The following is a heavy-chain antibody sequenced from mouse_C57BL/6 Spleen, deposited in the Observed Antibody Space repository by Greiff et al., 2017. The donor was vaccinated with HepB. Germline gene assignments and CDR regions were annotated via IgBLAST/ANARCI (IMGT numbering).Heavy chain of an antibody. V-gene: IGHV1-15*01. CDR3: TRGPYYSNYNFDY. J-gene: IGHJ2*01. CDR2: IDPETGGT. D-gene: IGHD2-5*01. CDR1: GYTFTDYE. Sequence: VKLQQSGAELVRPGASVTLSCKASGYTFTDYEMHWVKQTPVHGLEWIGAIDPETGGTAYNQKFKGKAILTADKSSSPAYMELRSLTSEDSAVYYCTRGPYYSNYNFDYWGQGTTLTVSS.